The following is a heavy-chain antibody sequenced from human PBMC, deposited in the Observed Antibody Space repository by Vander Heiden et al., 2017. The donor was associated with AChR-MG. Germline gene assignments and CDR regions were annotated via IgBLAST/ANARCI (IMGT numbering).Heavy chain of an antibody. J-gene: IGHJ6*03. D-gene: IGHD2-2*01. V-gene: IGHV3-11*01. CDR2: ISSSGSTI. Sequence: QVQLVESVGGLVKPGGSLRLSCAASGFTFSDYYMSWIRQAPGKGLEWVSYISSSGSTIYYADSVKGRFTISRDNAKNSLYLQMNSLRAEDTAVYYCARDQADIVVVPAAIDYYYYYMDVWGKGTTVTVSS. CDR1: GFTFSDYY. CDR3: ARDQADIVVVPAAIDYYYYYMDV.